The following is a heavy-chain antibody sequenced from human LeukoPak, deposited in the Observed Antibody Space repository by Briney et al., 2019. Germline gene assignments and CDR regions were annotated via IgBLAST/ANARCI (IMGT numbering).Heavy chain of an antibody. J-gene: IGHJ4*02. Sequence: GSSVKVSCKASGGTFSSYAISWVRQAPGQGLEWMGRIIPILGIANYAQKFQGRVTITADKSTSTAYMELSSLRSEDTAVYYCARVENWKTFDYWGQGTLVTVSS. CDR3: ARVENWKTFDY. CDR1: GGTFSSYA. CDR2: IIPILGIA. V-gene: IGHV1-69*04. D-gene: IGHD5-24*01.